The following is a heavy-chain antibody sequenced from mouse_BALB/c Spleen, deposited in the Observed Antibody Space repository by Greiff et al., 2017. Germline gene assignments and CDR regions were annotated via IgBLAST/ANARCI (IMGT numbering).Heavy chain of an antibody. CDR3: TRRNDYGSSYPMDD. Sequence: EVKLQESGGGLVQPGGSMKLSCVASGFTFSNYWMNWVRQSPEKGLEWVAEIRLKSNNYATHYAESVKGRFTISRDDSKSSVNLQMNNLRAEDTGIYYGTRRNDYGSSYPMDDWGQGTSVTVSS. CDR1: GFTFSNYW. D-gene: IGHD1-1*01. CDR2: IRLKSNNYAT. J-gene: IGHJ4*01. V-gene: IGHV6-6*02.